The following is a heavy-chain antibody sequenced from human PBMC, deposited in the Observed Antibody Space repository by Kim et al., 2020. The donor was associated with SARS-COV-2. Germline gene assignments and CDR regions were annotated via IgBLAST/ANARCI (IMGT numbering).Heavy chain of an antibody. Sequence: SVKVSCKASGGTFSSYAISWVRQAPGQGLEWMGGIIPIFGTANYAQKFQGRVTITADESTSTAYMELSSLRSEDTAVYYCARGGSCGGDCYSLWFDPWGQGTLVTVSS. D-gene: IGHD2-21*02. V-gene: IGHV1-69*13. CDR3: ARGGSCGGDCYSLWFDP. CDR1: GGTFSSYA. J-gene: IGHJ5*02. CDR2: IIPIFGTA.